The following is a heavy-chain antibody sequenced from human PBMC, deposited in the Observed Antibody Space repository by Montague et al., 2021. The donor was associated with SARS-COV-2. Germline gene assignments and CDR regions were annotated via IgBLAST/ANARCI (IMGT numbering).Heavy chain of an antibody. CDR3: ARRITMVRGVTKRNNWFDP. CDR1: GGSISSDNW. CDR2: IFHSGST. J-gene: IGHJ5*02. D-gene: IGHD3-10*01. Sequence: SETRSLTCAVSGGSISSDNWWSWVRQSPGKGLEWIGEIFHSGSTNYNPSLKSRVTMSVDKSKNDFSLKLSPVTAADTAIYYCARRITMVRGVTKRNNWFDPWGRGILVTVSS. V-gene: IGHV4-4*02.